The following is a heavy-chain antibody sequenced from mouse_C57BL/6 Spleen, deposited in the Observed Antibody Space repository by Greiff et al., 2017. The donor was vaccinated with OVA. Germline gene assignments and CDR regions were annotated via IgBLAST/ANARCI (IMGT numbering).Heavy chain of an antibody. J-gene: IGHJ2*01. D-gene: IGHD3-1*01. Sequence: EVMLVESGGGLVQPGGSMKLSCTASGFTFSDYYMAWVRQVPEKGLEWVANINYADSSTYYLDTLKSRFIISRDKSKTLLYLQMSSLKSEDTATYDCAGVSCWAFDYWGQGTTLTVSS. CDR3: AGVSCWAFDY. V-gene: IGHV5-16*01. CDR1: GFTFSDYY. CDR2: INYADSST.